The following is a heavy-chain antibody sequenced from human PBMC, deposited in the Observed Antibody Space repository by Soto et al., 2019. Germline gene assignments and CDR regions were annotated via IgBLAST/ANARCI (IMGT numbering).Heavy chain of an antibody. V-gene: IGHV4-39*01. CDR3: ARHQGTYSSSWWELGFDP. D-gene: IGHD6-13*01. CDR2: IYYSGST. J-gene: IGHJ5*02. Sequence: QLQLQESGPGLVKPSETLSLTCTVSGGSISSSSYYWGWIRQPPGKGLEWIGSIYYSGSTYYNPSLKSRVTISVVTSKHQFSLKLSSVTAADTAVYYCARHQGTYSSSWWELGFDPWGQGTLVTVSS. CDR1: GGSISSSSYY.